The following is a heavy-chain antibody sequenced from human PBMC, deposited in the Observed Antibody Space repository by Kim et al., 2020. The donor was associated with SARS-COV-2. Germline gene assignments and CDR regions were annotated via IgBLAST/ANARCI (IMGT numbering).Heavy chain of an antibody. CDR3: ARTSVIRGFSPRFDY. CDR2: VYYGGRP. V-gene: IGHV4-59*02. Sequence: SETLSLTCTVSGDSVSSYFWSWIRQPPGKGLQWIGYVYYGGRPNYNPSLENRVTMSQDTSKNQFSLEVKSVTAADSAVYFCARTSVIRGFSPRFDYWGQGSPVTVPA. J-gene: IGHJ4*02. CDR1: GDSVSSYF. D-gene: IGHD3-10*01.